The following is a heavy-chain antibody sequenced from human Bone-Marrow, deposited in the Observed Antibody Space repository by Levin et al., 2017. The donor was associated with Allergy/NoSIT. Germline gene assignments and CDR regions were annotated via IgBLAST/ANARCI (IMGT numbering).Heavy chain of an antibody. D-gene: IGHD3-22*01. CDR2: IGTGGDT. CDR1: GFTFGSYD. V-gene: IGHV3-13*04. Sequence: GGSLRLSCAASGFTFGSYDMHWVRQVTGKGLEWVSSIGTGGDTYYPDSVKGRFTISRENAKNSLSLQINSLRAGDTAIYYCARALGGGYDSSGYPIRYFDLWGRGTLVSVSS. J-gene: IGHJ2*01. CDR3: ARALGGGYDSSGYPIRYFDL.